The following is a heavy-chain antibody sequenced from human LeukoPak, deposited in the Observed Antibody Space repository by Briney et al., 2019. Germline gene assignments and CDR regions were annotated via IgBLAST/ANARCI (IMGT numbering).Heavy chain of an antibody. V-gene: IGHV3-11*01. CDR3: ARGFQKNILTGFYGMDV. CDR2: ISSSGSTI. Sequence: GGSLRLSCAASGFTFSDYYMSWIRQAPGKGLEWVSYISSSGSTIYYADSVKGRFTISRDNAKNPLYLQMNSLRAEDTAVYYCARGFQKNILTGFYGMDVWGQGTTVTVSS. D-gene: IGHD3-9*01. J-gene: IGHJ6*02. CDR1: GFTFSDYY.